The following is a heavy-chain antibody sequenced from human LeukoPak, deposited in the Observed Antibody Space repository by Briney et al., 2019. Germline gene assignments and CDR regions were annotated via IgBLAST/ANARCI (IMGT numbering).Heavy chain of an antibody. CDR2: IKWNGGST. D-gene: IGHD2-8*01. CDR3: ARAPGVNYYYYMDV. CDR1: GFSFDDYG. V-gene: IGHV3-20*04. J-gene: IGHJ6*03. Sequence: GGSLRLSCAPSGFSFDDYGMSWVRQAPGKGLEWVSGIKWNGGSTVYADSVKGRFTISRDNAKNSLFLQMNSLRAEDTALYYCARAPGVNYYYYMDVWGKGTTVTVSS.